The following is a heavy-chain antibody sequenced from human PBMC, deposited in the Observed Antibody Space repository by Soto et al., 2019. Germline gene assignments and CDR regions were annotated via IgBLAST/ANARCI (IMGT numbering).Heavy chain of an antibody. V-gene: IGHV3-64*01. J-gene: IGHJ3*01. D-gene: IGHD3-10*01. CDR3: ARVGPDHKHAFDV. CDR1: GFTFSGNA. CDR2: TTSDGGST. Sequence: EVQLLESGGGLVQPGGSLRLSCAASGFTFSGNAMHWVRQAPGKGLEYVSSTTSDGGSTYYANSVKGRFTISRDNSKNTLYLQLGSLRVEDMAVYFCARVGPDHKHAFDVWGRGTMVTVSS.